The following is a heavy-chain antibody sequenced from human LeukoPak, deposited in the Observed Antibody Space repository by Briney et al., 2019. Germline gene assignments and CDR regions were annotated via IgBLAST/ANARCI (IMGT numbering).Heavy chain of an antibody. J-gene: IGHJ5*02. V-gene: IGHV4-34*01. CDR1: GGSFSVYY. CDR3: ARQRCPGSTSCDPRGDNWFDP. CDR2: INHSGST. D-gene: IGHD2-2*01. Sequence: SETLSLTCALYGGSFSVYYWSWIRQPPGKGLEWIGEINHSGSTNYNPSLKSRVTISVDTSKNQFSLKLSSVTAADTAVYYCARQRCPGSTSCDPRGDNWFDPWGQGTLVTVSS.